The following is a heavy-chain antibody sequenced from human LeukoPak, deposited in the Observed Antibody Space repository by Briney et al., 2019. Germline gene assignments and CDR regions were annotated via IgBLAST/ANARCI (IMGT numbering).Heavy chain of an antibody. D-gene: IGHD1-7*01. CDR2: IYYSGST. Sequence: SETLSLTCTVSGGSISSYYWSWIRQPPGKGLEWIGYIYYSGSTNYRPSLKSRVTISVDTSKNQFSLKLSSVTAADTAVYYCARARELRPDYYYYYYYMDVWGKGTTVTVSS. J-gene: IGHJ6*03. CDR3: ARARELRPDYYYYYYYMDV. CDR1: GGSISSYY. V-gene: IGHV4-59*12.